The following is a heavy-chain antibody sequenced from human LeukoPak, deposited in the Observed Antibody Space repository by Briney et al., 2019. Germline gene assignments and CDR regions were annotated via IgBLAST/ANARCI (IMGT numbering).Heavy chain of an antibody. CDR1: GFTFDDYA. Sequence: QPGGSLRLSCAASGFTFDDYAMHWVRQAPGKGLELVSLISWDGGSTYYADSVKGRFTISRDNSKNSLYLQMNSLRAEDTALYYCAKDIRPAATPGIFDYWGQGTLVTVSS. J-gene: IGHJ4*02. CDR3: AKDIRPAATPGIFDY. CDR2: ISWDGGST. V-gene: IGHV3-43D*04. D-gene: IGHD2-2*02.